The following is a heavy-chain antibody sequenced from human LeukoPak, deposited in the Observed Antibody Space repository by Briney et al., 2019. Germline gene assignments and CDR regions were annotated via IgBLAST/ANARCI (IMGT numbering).Heavy chain of an antibody. D-gene: IGHD3-16*02. CDR1: GFTFSSCA. Sequence: GGSLRLSCAASGFTFSSCAMSWVRQAPGKGLEWVSAISGSGGSTYYADSVKGRFTISRDNSKNTLYLQMNSLRAEDTAVYYCAKVPRTYDYEGGSYRNKPLYYFDYWGQGTLVTVSS. CDR2: ISGSGGST. CDR3: AKVPRTYDYEGGSYRNKPLYYFDY. V-gene: IGHV3-23*01. J-gene: IGHJ4*02.